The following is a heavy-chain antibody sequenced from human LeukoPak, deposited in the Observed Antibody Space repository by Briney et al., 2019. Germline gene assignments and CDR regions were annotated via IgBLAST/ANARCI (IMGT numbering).Heavy chain of an antibody. V-gene: IGHV4-39*07. CDR1: GGSVSSGSYY. Sequence: SETLSLTCTVSGGSVSSGSYYWSWIRQPPGKGLEWIGEINHSGSTNYNPSLKSRVTISVDTSKNQFSLKLSSVTAADTAVYYCARVRRPEYSSRNYFDYWGQGTLVTVSS. J-gene: IGHJ4*02. D-gene: IGHD6-13*01. CDR3: ARVRRPEYSSRNYFDY. CDR2: INHSGST.